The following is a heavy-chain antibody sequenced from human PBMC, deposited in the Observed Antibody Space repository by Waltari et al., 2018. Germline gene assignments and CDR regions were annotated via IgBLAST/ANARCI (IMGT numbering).Heavy chain of an antibody. V-gene: IGHV1-3*01. CDR1: GYTFTSYA. J-gene: IGHJ4*02. D-gene: IGHD2-15*01. Sequence: QVQLVQSGAEVKKPGASVKVSCKASGYTFTSYAMPWVRQAPGQRLEWMGWINAGNGNTKYSQKFQGRVTITRDTSASTAYMELSSLRSEDTAVYYWARLLGRGYCSGGSCYNFDYWGQGTLVTVSS. CDR2: INAGNGNT. CDR3: ARLLGRGYCSGGSCYNFDY.